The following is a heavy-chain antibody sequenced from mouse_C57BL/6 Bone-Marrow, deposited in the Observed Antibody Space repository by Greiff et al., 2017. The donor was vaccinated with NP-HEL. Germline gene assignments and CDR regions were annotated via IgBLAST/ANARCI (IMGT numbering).Heavy chain of an antibody. CDR2: IYPGSGST. J-gene: IGHJ4*01. CDR3: ARRWLLRLDY. Sequence: QVQLQQPGAELVKPGASVKMSCKASGYTFTSYWITWVKQRPGQGLEWIGDIYPGSGSTNYNEKFKGKATLTVDTSSSTASMQLSSLTSEDSAVYYCARRWLLRLDYWGQGTSVTGFS. D-gene: IGHD2-3*01. V-gene: IGHV1-55*01. CDR1: GYTFTSYW.